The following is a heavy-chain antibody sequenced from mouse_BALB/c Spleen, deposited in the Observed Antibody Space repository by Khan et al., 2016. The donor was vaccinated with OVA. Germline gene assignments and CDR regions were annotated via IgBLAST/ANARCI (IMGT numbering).Heavy chain of an antibody. CDR2: ISYSGST. J-gene: IGHJ2*01. Sequence: EVKLEESGPGLVKPSQSLSLSCTVTGYSITSGYGWNWIRQFPGNKLEWMGYISYSGSTNYNPSLKSRFSITRDTSKNHFFLQLNSVTTEDTATYYCARTARIKYWGQGTTLTVSS. V-gene: IGHV3-2*02. D-gene: IGHD1-2*01. CDR3: ARTARIKY. CDR1: GYSITSGYG.